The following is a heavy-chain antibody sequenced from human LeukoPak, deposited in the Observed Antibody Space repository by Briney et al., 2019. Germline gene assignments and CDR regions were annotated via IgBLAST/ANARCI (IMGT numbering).Heavy chain of an antibody. D-gene: IGHD6-6*01. CDR3: ARDSSSSFDY. J-gene: IGHJ4*02. V-gene: IGHV3-30-3*01. CDR1: GFTFSSYA. Sequence: GGSLRLSCAASGFTFSSYAMHWVRQAPGKGLEWVAVISYDGSNKYYADSVKGRFTISRDNSKNTLYLQMNSLRAEDTAVYYCARDSSSSFDYWGQGTLVTVSS. CDR2: ISYDGSNK.